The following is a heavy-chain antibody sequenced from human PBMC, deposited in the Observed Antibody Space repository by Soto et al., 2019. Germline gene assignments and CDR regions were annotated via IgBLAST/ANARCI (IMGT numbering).Heavy chain of an antibody. CDR2: VSYAGSTT. V-gene: IGHV3-30*18. CDR3: AKGMEEASVQES. J-gene: IGHJ1*01. CDR1: GFAFGRYG. D-gene: IGHD1-1*01. Sequence: QVQLVESGGGVVQPGRSRTLSCAASGFAFGRYGMHWVRQAPGKGLEWVAVVSYAGSTTYYADSVKGRFTISRDNSKSALFLRMNSLRVDDTAVYYCAKGMEEASVQESWCQGILVIVSS.